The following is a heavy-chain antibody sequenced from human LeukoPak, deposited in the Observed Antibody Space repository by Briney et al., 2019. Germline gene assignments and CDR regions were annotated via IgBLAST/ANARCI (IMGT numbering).Heavy chain of an antibody. CDR1: GGSISSYY. Sequence: PSETLSLTCTVSGGSISSYYWSWIRQPPGKGLEWIGYIYYSGSTNYNPSLKSRVTISVDTSKNQFSLKLSSVTAADTAVYYCARLSTGYFQHWGQGTLVTVSS. CDR3: ARLSTGYFQH. CDR2: IYYSGST. J-gene: IGHJ1*01. V-gene: IGHV4-59*08. D-gene: IGHD2-2*01.